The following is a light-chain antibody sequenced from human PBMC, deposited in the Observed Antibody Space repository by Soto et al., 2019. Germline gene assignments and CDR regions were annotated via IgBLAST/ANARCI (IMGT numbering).Light chain of an antibody. V-gene: IGKV3-20*01. CDR2: GAS. Sequence: EIVLTQSPGTLSLSPGERATLSCRASQTVSSSYLAWYQQKPGQAPRLLIYGASSRATGIPDRFSGSGSGTDFTLTISRLEPEDFAVYYGQQYASSLLTFGGGTKVEIK. CDR3: QQYASSLLT. CDR1: QTVSSSY. J-gene: IGKJ4*01.